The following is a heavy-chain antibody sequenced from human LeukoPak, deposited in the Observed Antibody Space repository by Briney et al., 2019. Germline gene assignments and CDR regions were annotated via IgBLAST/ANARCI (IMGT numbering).Heavy chain of an antibody. D-gene: IGHD3-9*01. CDR3: ARRPGGYYDILTGWD. CDR2: IYPGDSDT. V-gene: IGHV5-51*01. Sequence: GESLKISCKCSGYIFASYWIGLVREMPGQGLGRVVIIYPGDSDTRYSPSFQGQVTISADKSISTAYLQWSSLKASDTAMYYCARRPGGYYDILTGWDWGQGTLVTVSS. J-gene: IGHJ4*02. CDR1: GYIFASYW.